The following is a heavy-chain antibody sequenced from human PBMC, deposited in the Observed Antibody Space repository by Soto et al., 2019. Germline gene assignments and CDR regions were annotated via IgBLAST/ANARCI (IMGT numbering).Heavy chain of an antibody. CDR1: GCAFSSYA. J-gene: IGHJ4*02. D-gene: IGHD2-21*02. V-gene: IGHV1-69*13. CDR3: ARDVGGNSESDY. CDR2: IIPIFGTA. Sequence: GASVKVSCKASGCAFSSYAISWVRQAPGQGLEWMGGIIPIFGTANYAQKFQGRVTITADESTSTAYMELSSLRSEDTAVYYCARDVGGNSESDYWGRGTMVTVSS.